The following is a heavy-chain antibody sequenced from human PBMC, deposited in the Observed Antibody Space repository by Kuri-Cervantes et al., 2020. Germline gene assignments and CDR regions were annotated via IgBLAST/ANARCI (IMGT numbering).Heavy chain of an antibody. CDR1: GYIFTAYY. CDR3: TRGTGTSWFDP. CDR2: IDPNSGGT. V-gene: IGHV1-2*02. J-gene: IGHJ5*02. D-gene: IGHD1-1*01. Sequence: GGSLRLSCKASGYIFTAYYMHCVRQAPGQGLEWMGWIDPNSGGTNYAQKFQGRLTMTRDTSISTAYMEFNSLRSDDTAIYYCTRGTGTSWFDPWGQGTLVTVSS.